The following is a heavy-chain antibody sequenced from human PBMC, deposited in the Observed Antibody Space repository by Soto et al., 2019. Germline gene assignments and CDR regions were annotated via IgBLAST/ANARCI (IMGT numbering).Heavy chain of an antibody. D-gene: IGHD2-2*02. Sequence: GESLKISCKGSGYSFTSYWIGWVRQMPGNGLEWMGIIYLGDSDTRYSPSFQGQVTISADKSISTAYLQWSSLKASDTAMYYCARQTYCSSTSCYTVDSWGQGTLVTVSS. J-gene: IGHJ4*02. V-gene: IGHV5-51*01. CDR2: IYLGDSDT. CDR1: GYSFTSYW. CDR3: ARQTYCSSTSCYTVDS.